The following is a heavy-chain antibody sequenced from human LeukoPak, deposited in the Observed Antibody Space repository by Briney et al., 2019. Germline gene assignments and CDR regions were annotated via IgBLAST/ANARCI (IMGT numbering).Heavy chain of an antibody. D-gene: IGHD2-2*01. Sequence: ETLSLTCTVSGGSINSYYWSWIRQPPGKGLEWIGYIYYSGSTNYNPSLKSRVTISVDTSKNQFPLKLSSVTAADTAVYYCARANIVVVPAAEFDYWGQGTLVTVSS. CDR2: IYYSGST. J-gene: IGHJ4*02. V-gene: IGHV4-59*01. CDR1: GGSINSYY. CDR3: ARANIVVVPAAEFDY.